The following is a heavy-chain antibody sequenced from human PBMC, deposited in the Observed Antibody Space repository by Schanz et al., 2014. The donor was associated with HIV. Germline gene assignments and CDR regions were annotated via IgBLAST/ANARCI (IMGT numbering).Heavy chain of an antibody. Sequence: QAQLVQSGAEVKKPGASVKVSCKASGYSFTSNFIHWVRQAPGQGPEWMGGIIPIFDAANYAQTFRGRPKKPADEPPATVYMQLTRLRYEDTAVYYCARYPRLIEFGSPQGLDVWGQGTTVTVSS. D-gene: IGHD6-6*01. CDR1: GYSFTSNF. J-gene: IGHJ6*02. CDR2: IIPIFDAA. CDR3: ARYPRLIEFGSPQGLDV. V-gene: IGHV1-69*01.